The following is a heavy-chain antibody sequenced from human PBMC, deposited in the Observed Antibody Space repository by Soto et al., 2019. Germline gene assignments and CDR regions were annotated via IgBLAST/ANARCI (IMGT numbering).Heavy chain of an antibody. CDR3: AREVDPWGSYRYAFDI. Sequence: PGGSLRLSCAASGFTFSSYSMNWVRQVPWKGLEWVSYISRSSSTIYYADSIKGRFTISRDNAKNSLYLQMNSLRAEDTAVYYCAREVDPWGSYRYAFDIWGQGTMVTVSS. D-gene: IGHD3-16*02. V-gene: IGHV3-48*01. CDR1: GFTFSSYS. CDR2: ISRSSSTI. J-gene: IGHJ3*02.